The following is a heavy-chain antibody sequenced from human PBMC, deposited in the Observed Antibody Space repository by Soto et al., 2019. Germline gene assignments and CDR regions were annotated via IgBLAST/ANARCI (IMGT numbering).Heavy chain of an antibody. CDR1: GFTFSSYS. Sequence: PGGSLRLSCAASGFTFSSYSMNWVRQAPGKGLEWVSSISSSSSYIYYADSVKGRFTISRDNAKNSLYLQMNSLRAEDTAVYYCARDAFIRIAARPGASGYYYYGMDVWGQGTTVTVSS. D-gene: IGHD6-6*01. J-gene: IGHJ6*02. CDR2: ISSSSSYI. CDR3: ARDAFIRIAARPGASGYYYYGMDV. V-gene: IGHV3-21*01.